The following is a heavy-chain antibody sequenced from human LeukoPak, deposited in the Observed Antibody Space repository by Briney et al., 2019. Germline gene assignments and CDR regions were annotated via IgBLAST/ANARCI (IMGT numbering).Heavy chain of an antibody. D-gene: IGHD3-10*01. CDR2: IYSGSST. V-gene: IGHV3-53*01. CDR3: ARVPYGNYHYYYMDV. Sequence: GGSLRLSCAASGFTVGTNYMSWVRQAPGKGLEWVSLIYSGSSTYYANPVKGRFTISGDNSKNTVYLQMNSLRAEDTAVYYCARVPYGNYHYYYMDVWGKGTTVTVSS. J-gene: IGHJ6*03. CDR1: GFTVGTNY.